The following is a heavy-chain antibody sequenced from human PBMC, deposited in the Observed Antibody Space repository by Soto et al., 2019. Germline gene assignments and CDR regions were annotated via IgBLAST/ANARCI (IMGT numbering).Heavy chain of an antibody. CDR3: AKIFDQLLYGLFDY. CDR1: GFTFSSYG. D-gene: IGHD2-2*02. CDR2: ISYDGSNK. J-gene: IGHJ4*02. V-gene: IGHV3-30*18. Sequence: PGGSLRLSCAASGFTFSSYGMHWVRQAPGKGLEWVAVISYDGSNKYYADSVKGRFTISRDNSKNTLYLQMNSLRAEDTAVYYCAKIFDQLLYGLFDYWGQGTLVTVSS.